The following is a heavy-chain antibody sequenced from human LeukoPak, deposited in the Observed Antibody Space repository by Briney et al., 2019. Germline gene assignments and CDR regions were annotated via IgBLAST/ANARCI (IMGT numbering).Heavy chain of an antibody. CDR1: GFTFDDFG. J-gene: IGHJ4*02. Sequence: GGSLRLSXAASGFTFDDFGMTWVRQAPGKGMEWVSDINWNGGGTGYADSVKGRFTISRDNAKKILYLQMNSLRVEDTAVYYCARWELSGRVMERLSWIDHWGQGALVTVSS. CDR2: INWNGGGT. D-gene: IGHD3-16*02. CDR3: ARWELSGRVMERLSWIDH. V-gene: IGHV3-20*04.